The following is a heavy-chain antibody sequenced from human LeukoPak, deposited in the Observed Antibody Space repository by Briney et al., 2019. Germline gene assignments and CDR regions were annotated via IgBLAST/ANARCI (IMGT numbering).Heavy chain of an antibody. J-gene: IGHJ3*02. CDR1: GFTFSSYS. Sequence: GGSLRLSCAASGFTFSSYSMNWVRQAPGKGLEWVSSISSSSSYIYYADSVKGRFTISRDNAKNSLYLQMNSLRAEDTAVYYCARDGQSSAPYAFDMWGRGTMLTVSS. CDR2: ISSSSSYI. V-gene: IGHV3-21*01. D-gene: IGHD3-10*01. CDR3: ARDGQSSAPYAFDM.